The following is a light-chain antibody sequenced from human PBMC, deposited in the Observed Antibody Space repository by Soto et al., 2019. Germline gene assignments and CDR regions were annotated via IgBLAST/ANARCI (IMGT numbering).Light chain of an antibody. Sequence: EIVLTQSRAALSLSPGERATLSCRASQSVRTYLAWYQQKPGQAPRLLIYDASNRATGIPARFSGSGSGTDFTLTISSLEPEDFAVYYCQQRNNWPPITFGQGTRLEIK. J-gene: IGKJ5*01. CDR3: QQRNNWPPIT. CDR1: QSVRTY. CDR2: DAS. V-gene: IGKV3-11*01.